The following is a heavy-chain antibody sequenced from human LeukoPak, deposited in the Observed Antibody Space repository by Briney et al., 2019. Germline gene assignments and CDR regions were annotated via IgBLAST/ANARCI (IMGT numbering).Heavy chain of an antibody. J-gene: IGHJ5*02. CDR3: ARGHNSGLWT. CDR2: ISSSSSYI. Sequence: GGSLRLSCAASGFTFSSYSMNWVRQAPGKGLEWVSSISSSSSYIYYADSVKGRFTISRDNSKNTLYLQMNSLRTEDTAVFYCARGHNSGLWTWGQGTLVTVSS. D-gene: IGHD5-12*01. CDR1: GFTFSSYS. V-gene: IGHV3-21*01.